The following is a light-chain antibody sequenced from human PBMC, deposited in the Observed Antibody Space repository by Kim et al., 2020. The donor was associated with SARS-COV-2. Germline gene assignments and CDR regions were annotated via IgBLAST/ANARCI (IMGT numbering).Light chain of an antibody. J-gene: IGKJ1*01. CDR1: QSVLYSSNNKNY. V-gene: IGKV4-1*01. CDR3: QQHYNSPWT. Sequence: ATINCKSSQSVLYSSNNKNYLAWYQQKPGQPPNLLIYWASTRESGVPDRFSGSGSGTDFTLTISSLQAEDVAVYYCQQHYNSPWTFGQGTKVDIK. CDR2: WAS.